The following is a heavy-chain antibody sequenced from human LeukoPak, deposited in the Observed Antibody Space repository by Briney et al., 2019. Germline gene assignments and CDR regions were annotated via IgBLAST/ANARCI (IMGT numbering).Heavy chain of an antibody. V-gene: IGHV4-59*01. CDR1: GGSISSYY. CDR3: ARDGSSYPYYYYYMDV. CDR2: IYYSGST. D-gene: IGHD6-6*01. Sequence: PSETLSLTCTVSGGSISSYYWSWIRQPPGKGLEWIGYIYYSGSTNYNPSLKSRVTISVDTSKNQFSLKLSSVTAADTAVYYCARDGSSYPYYYYYMDVWGKGTTVTVSS. J-gene: IGHJ6*03.